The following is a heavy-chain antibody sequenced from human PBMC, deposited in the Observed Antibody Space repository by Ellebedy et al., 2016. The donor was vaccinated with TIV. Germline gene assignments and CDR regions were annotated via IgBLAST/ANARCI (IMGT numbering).Heavy chain of an antibody. CDR1: GYTFTSYG. D-gene: IGHD6-19*01. CDR2: INPYHGHT. J-gene: IGHJ6*02. V-gene: IGHV1-18*01. CDR3: ARLVMAGTYVNYYYYYGIDV. Sequence: ASVKVSXXTSGYTFTSYGITWVRQTPGQGLEWMGWINPYHGHTNYSQNFQGRVTMTTGTSTRTAYMELRSLRSDDTAVFYCARLVMAGTYVNYYYYYGIDVWGQGTTVTVSS.